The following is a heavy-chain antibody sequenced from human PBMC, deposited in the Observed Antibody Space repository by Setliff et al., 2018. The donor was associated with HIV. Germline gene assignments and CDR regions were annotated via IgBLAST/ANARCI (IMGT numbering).Heavy chain of an antibody. V-gene: IGHV4-39*02. CDR2: IYNSAST. CDR1: GASINSGYDY. Sequence: SETLSLTCTVSGASINSGYDYWVWIRQPPGKGLQWIGSIYNSASTYYSPSLKRRIIMSVDTSKNRFSLRLSSVSAADTAVYYCARTSYNFWGGPDSWGQGTLVTVSS. CDR3: ARTSYNFWGGPDS. J-gene: IGHJ4*02. D-gene: IGHD3-3*01.